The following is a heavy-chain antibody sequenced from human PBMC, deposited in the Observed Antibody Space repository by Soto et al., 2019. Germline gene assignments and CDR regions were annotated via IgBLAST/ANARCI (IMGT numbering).Heavy chain of an antibody. CDR3: AADPLAAMVTGYFDD. J-gene: IGHJ4*02. CDR1: GFTFTSSA. Sequence: SVKVSCKASGFTFTSSAVQWVRQARGQRLEWIGWIVVGSGNTNYAQKFQERVTITRDMSTSTAYMELSSLRSEDTAVYYCAADPLAAMVTGYFDDWGQGTLVTVSS. D-gene: IGHD5-18*01. V-gene: IGHV1-58*01. CDR2: IVVGSGNT.